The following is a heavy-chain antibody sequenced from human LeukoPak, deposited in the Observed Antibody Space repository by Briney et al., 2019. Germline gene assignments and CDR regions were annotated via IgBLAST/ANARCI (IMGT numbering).Heavy chain of an antibody. D-gene: IGHD1-26*01. Sequence: ASVKVSCKASGYTFTSYDINWVRQATGQGLEWMGRMNPNSGNTGYAQKFQGRVTMTRNTSISTAYMELSSLRSEDTAAYYCARTSVRLRSYYVDWGQGTLVTVSS. J-gene: IGHJ4*02. CDR1: GYTFTSYD. V-gene: IGHV1-8*01. CDR3: ARTSVRLRSYYVD. CDR2: MNPNSGNT.